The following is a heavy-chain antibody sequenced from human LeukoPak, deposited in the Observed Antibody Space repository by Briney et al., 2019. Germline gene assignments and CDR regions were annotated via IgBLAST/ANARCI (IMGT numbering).Heavy chain of an antibody. CDR1: GFTFSSYA. D-gene: IGHD4-23*01. CDR2: ISYDGSNK. CDR3: AMTSYGGIAYFDY. J-gene: IGHJ4*02. V-gene: IGHV3-30*04. Sequence: GGSLRLSCAASGFTFSSYAMHWVRQAPGKGLEWAAVISYDGSNKYYADSVKGRFTISRDNSKNTLYLQMNSLRAEDTAVYYCAMTSYGGIAYFDYWGQGTLVTVSS.